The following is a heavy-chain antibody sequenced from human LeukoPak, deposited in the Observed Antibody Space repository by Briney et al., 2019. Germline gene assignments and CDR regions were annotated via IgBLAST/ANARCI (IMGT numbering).Heavy chain of an antibody. CDR3: ARGPTFIPR. D-gene: IGHD3-16*01. CDR1: GYTFTGYY. J-gene: IGHJ4*02. CDR2: INPNSGGT. V-gene: IGHV1-2*02. Sequence: EASVKVSCKASGYTFTGYYMHWVRQAPGQGLEWMGWINPNSGGTNYAQKFQGRVTMTRNTSISTAYMELSSLRSEDTAVYYCARGPTFIPRWGQGTLVTVSS.